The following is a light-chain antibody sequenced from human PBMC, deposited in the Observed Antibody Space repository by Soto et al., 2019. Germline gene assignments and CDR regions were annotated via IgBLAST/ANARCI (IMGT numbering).Light chain of an antibody. V-gene: IGLV2-14*01. J-gene: IGLJ1*01. CDR2: DVT. Sequence: QSVLTQPASVSGSPGQSITISCTGSSSDVGGYIWVSWYQHHPGKAPKLIIYDVTIRPSGVSGRFSGSKSGNTASLTISGLQTEDEAEYFCVSYTIISTYVFGSGTKLTVL. CDR1: SSDVGGYIW. CDR3: VSYTIISTYV.